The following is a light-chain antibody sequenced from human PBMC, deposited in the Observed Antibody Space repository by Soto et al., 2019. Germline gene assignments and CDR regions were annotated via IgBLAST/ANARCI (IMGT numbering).Light chain of an antibody. J-gene: IGLJ1*01. Sequence: QSVLTQPPSASGTPGQRVTISCSGSSSNIGSNTVNWYQQLPGTAPKLLIYSNNQRPSGVPDRFSGSKSGTSASLTISGLQSEDEADYYCAAWDDSLKGVFGTGTQLTVL. CDR3: AAWDDSLKGV. V-gene: IGLV1-44*01. CDR1: SSNIGSNT. CDR2: SNN.